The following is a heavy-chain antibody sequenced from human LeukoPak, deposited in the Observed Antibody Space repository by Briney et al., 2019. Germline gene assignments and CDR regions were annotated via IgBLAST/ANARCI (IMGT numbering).Heavy chain of an antibody. CDR2: IKEDGSDK. D-gene: IGHD3-10*01. J-gene: IGHJ4*02. CDR3: ARDYASDY. V-gene: IGHV3-7*01. CDR1: GFTFSSYW. Sequence: GGSLRLSCAGSGFTFSSYWMAWVRQAPGKGLEWVANIKEDGSDKYYVDSVKGRFTISRDNAKNSLYLQMSSLRAEDTAVYYCARDYASDYWGQGTLVTVSS.